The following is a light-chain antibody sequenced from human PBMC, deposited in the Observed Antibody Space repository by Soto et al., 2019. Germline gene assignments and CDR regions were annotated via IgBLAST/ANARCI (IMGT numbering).Light chain of an antibody. CDR3: QQYDNLPLI. V-gene: IGKV1-33*01. CDR1: QGISIY. J-gene: IGKJ5*01. Sequence: DIQMTQSPSSLSASVGDRVTITCLASQGISIYLNWFQQKPGKAPKLLIYDASNLETGVPSRFSGSGSGTDFTLTISSLQPEDFATYYCQQYDNLPLIFGQGTRLEIK. CDR2: DAS.